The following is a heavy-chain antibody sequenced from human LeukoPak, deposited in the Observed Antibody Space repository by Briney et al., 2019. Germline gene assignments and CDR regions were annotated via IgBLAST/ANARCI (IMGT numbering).Heavy chain of an antibody. CDR2: IKQGGSEK. CDR1: GFTFSSYW. D-gene: IGHD4-17*01. CDR3: CGYGDYGGGDY. J-gene: IGHJ4*02. Sequence: GGSLRLSCAASGFTFSSYWMSWVRQAPGKGLEWVANIKQGGSEKYYVDSVKGRFTISRDNAKDSLYLQMNSLRAEDTAVYYCCGYGDYGGGDYWGQGTLVTVSS. V-gene: IGHV3-7*01.